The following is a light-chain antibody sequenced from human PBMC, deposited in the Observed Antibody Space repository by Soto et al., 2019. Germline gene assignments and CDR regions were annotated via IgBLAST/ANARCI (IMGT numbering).Light chain of an antibody. CDR1: SSDVGGYNY. V-gene: IGLV2-8*01. CDR2: EVS. J-gene: IGLJ2*01. Sequence: QSALTQPPSASGSPGQSVTISCTGTSSDVGGYNYVSWYQQHPGKAPKLMIFEVSKWPSGVPDCFSGSKSGNTASLTVSGLQAEDEADYYCSSYAASYNHVVFGGGTKVTVL. CDR3: SSYAASYNHVV.